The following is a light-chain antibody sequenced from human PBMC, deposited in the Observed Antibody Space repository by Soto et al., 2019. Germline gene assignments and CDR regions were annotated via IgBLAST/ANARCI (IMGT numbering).Light chain of an antibody. Sequence: DIQMTQSPSTLSASVGDRVTITCRASQSISSWLAWYQQKPGKAPKLLIYDASSLESGVPSRFSGSGSGTEFTLTISSLQPDDFATYYCQQYNSYPFTFGPGTNVYIK. J-gene: IGKJ3*01. CDR3: QQYNSYPFT. CDR1: QSISSW. V-gene: IGKV1-5*01. CDR2: DAS.